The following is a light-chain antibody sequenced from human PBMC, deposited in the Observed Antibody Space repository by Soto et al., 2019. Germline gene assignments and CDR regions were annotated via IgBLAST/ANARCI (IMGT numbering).Light chain of an antibody. Sequence: QSALTQPPSASGSPGQSVTISCTGTSSDIGGYNYVSWYQQHPGKAPKVMIYEVSKRPSGVPDRFSGSKSGNTASLTVSGLQPEDEADYYCSSYAGSNNLGVFGGGTKLTVL. V-gene: IGLV2-8*01. CDR1: SSDIGGYNY. J-gene: IGLJ3*02. CDR2: EVS. CDR3: SSYAGSNNLGV.